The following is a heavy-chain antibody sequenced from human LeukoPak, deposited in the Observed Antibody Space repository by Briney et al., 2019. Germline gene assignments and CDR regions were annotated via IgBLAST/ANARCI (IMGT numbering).Heavy chain of an antibody. CDR3: ARQRTGPHYDILTGYYPDY. CDR2: IYPGDSDT. Sequence: GESLKISCKGSGYRFTSYWIGWVRQMPGKGLEWMGLIYPGDSDTRYSPSFQGQVTISADKSISTAYLQWSSLKASDTAMYYCARQRTGPHYDILTGYYPDYWGQGTLVTVSS. J-gene: IGHJ4*02. V-gene: IGHV5-51*01. CDR1: GYRFTSYW. D-gene: IGHD3-9*01.